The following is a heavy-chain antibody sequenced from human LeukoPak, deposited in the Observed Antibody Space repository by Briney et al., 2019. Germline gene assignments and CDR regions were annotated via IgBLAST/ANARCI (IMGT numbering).Heavy chain of an antibody. J-gene: IGHJ4*02. D-gene: IGHD6-13*01. CDR1: GYPFTAYY. Sequence: ASVKVSCKASGYPFTAYYMHWVRQAPGQGLEWMGWINPNSGGTNYAQKFQGRITVTRDTSISTAYMELSRLTSDDTAVYYCAREGIASAGTNFDSWGQGTLVTVSS. CDR2: INPNSGGT. CDR3: AREGIASAGTNFDS. V-gene: IGHV1-2*02.